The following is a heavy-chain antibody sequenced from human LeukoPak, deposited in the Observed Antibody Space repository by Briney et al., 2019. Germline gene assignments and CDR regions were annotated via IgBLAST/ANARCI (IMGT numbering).Heavy chain of an antibody. V-gene: IGHV3-23*01. CDR3: AKAPVGYDSSGYFDY. Sequence: PGGSLRLSCAASGFTFSSYAMSWVRQAPGKGLEWVSAISGSGGSTYYADSVKGRFTISRDNSKNALYLQMNSLRAEDTALYYCAKAPVGYDSSGYFDYWGQGTLVTVSS. J-gene: IGHJ4*02. CDR1: GFTFSSYA. CDR2: ISGSGGST. D-gene: IGHD3-22*01.